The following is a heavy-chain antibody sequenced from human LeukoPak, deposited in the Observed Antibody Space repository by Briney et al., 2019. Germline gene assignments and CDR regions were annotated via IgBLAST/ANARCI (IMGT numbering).Heavy chain of an antibody. Sequence: TSETLSLTCTVSGGSIRRFYWSWLRQPAGKGLEWIGRIYTSETSSYNPSLRSRVTMSVDTSKNQFSLKLRSVTAADTAVYYCARSLGYCSGTSCQRWFDPWGQGTLVTVSS. V-gene: IGHV4-4*07. D-gene: IGHD2-2*01. J-gene: IGHJ5*02. CDR2: IYTSETS. CDR3: ARSLGYCSGTSCQRWFDP. CDR1: GGSIRRFY.